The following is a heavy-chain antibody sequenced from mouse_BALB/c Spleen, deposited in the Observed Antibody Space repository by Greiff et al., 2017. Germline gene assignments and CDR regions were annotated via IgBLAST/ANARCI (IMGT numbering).Heavy chain of an antibody. CDR1: GYSFTSYW. J-gene: IGHJ3*01. D-gene: IGHD2-4*01. V-gene: IGHV1S127*01. CDR3: AREDYGFAY. CDR2: IDPSDSET. Sequence: QLQQSGPQLVRPGASVKISCKASGYSFTSYWMHWVKQRPGQGLEWIGMIDPSDSETRLNQKFKDKATLTVDKSSSTAYMQLSSPTSEDSAVYYCAREDYGFAYWGQGTLVTVSA.